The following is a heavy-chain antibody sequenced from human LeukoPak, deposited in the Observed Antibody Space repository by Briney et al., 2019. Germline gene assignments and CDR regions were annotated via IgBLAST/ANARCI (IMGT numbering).Heavy chain of an antibody. J-gene: IGHJ1*01. CDR2: ISYDGSNK. V-gene: IGHV3-30*18. Sequence: GGSLRLSCAASGFTFSSCGMHWVRQAPGKGLEWVAVISYDGSNKYYADSVKGRFTISRDNSKNTLYLQMNSLRAEDTAVYYCAKDHSSSTGYFQHWGQGTLVTVSS. CDR1: GFTFSSCG. D-gene: IGHD6-13*01. CDR3: AKDHSSSTGYFQH.